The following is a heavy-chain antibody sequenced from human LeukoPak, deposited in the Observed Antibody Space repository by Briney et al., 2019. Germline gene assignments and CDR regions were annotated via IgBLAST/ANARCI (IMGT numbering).Heavy chain of an antibody. V-gene: IGHV3-66*01. CDR1: GFTVSTKY. J-gene: IGHJ6*02. Sequence: GGSLRLSCAVSGFTVSTKYMNWVRQAPGKGLEWVSVLYSSGTTYYADSVKGRFSISRDSSENTLYLQMNSLRAEDTAVYYCAKGQTPYYYYYGMDVWGQGTTVTVSS. CDR2: LYSSGTT. CDR3: AKGQTPYYYYYGMDV.